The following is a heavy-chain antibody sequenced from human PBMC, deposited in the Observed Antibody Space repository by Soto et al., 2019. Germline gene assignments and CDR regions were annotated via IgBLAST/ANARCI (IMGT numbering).Heavy chain of an antibody. V-gene: IGHV1-3*01. CDR3: ARLETGRVVTRPNWLDP. Sequence: QVQLVQSGAEVKKPGASVKVSCKASGYTFTSYAIHWVRQAPGQGLEWMGWINAGNGNAKYPQKFQGRVTITRDTPASTAYMELTSLRSEDTAVYYCARLETGRVVTRPNWLDPWGQGTLVTVSS. D-gene: IGHD2-21*02. J-gene: IGHJ5*02. CDR1: GYTFTSYA. CDR2: INAGNGNA.